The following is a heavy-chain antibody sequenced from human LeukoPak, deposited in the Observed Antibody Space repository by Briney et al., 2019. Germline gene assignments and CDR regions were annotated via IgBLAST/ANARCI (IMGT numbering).Heavy chain of an antibody. D-gene: IGHD6-13*01. CDR2: IYYSGST. Sequence: SETLSLTCTVSGGSVSSGSYYWSWIRQPPGKGLEWIGYIYYSGSTNYNPSLKSRVTIPVDTSKNQFSLKLSSVTAADTAVYYCARVEDGSSWSGKYDYWGQGTLVTVSS. CDR3: ARVEDGSSWSGKYDY. J-gene: IGHJ4*02. CDR1: GGSVSSGSYY. V-gene: IGHV4-61*01.